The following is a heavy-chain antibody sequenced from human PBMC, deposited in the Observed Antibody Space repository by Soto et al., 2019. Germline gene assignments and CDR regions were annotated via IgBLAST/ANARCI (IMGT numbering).Heavy chain of an antibody. D-gene: IGHD3-3*01. Sequence: SQTLSLTCAISGDSVSSNSAAWNWIRQSPSRGLEWLGRTYYRSKWYNDYVVSVKSRITINPDTSKNQFSLQLNSVTPEDTAVYYCARDEIFGVVIRYYYYGMDVWGQGTTVTVSS. V-gene: IGHV6-1*01. J-gene: IGHJ6*02. CDR3: ARDEIFGVVIRYYYYGMDV. CDR1: GDSVSSNSAA. CDR2: TYYRSKWYN.